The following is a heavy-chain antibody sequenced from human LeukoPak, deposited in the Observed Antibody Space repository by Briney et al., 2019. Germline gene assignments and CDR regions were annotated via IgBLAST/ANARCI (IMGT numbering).Heavy chain of an antibody. CDR1: GGSISSDDYY. J-gene: IGHJ5*02. Sequence: SQTLSLTCTVSGGSISSDDYYWSWIRQPPGKGLEWIGYIYNSGTTYYNPSLKSRVTISIDTSKNQFSLKLSSVTAADTALYYCARAHNSWYWFDHWGQGTLVTVSS. D-gene: IGHD1-14*01. CDR2: IYNSGTT. CDR3: ARAHNSWYWFDH. V-gene: IGHV4-30-4*01.